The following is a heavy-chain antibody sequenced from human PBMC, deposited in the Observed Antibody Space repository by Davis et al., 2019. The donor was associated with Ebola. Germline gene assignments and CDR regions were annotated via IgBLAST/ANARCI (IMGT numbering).Heavy chain of an antibody. J-gene: IGHJ5*02. CDR3: ARILGVRGVISWANWFDP. CDR1: GGSISSYY. V-gene: IGHV4-34*01. Sequence: GSLRLSCTVSGGSISSYYWSWIRQPPGKGLEWLGVITHSGSTNYNPSLKSRVTISVDTSKNQFPLKLSAVTAADTAVYYCARILGVRGVISWANWFDPWGQGTLVTVSS. CDR2: ITHSGST. D-gene: IGHD3-10*01.